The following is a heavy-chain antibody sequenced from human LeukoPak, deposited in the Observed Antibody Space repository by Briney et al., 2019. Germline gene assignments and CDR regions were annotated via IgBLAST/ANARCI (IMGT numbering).Heavy chain of an antibody. CDR1: GFTFKNYD. J-gene: IGHJ4*02. D-gene: IGHD2-21*01. V-gene: IGHV3-23*01. Sequence: QPGGSLRLSCAASGFTFKNYDMNWVRQAPGKGLEGVSSITTSGGATYYADSVKGRFTISRGNSKNTLYLQMDSLRADDTAVYYCAKDRGGDDSGKDFFDCWGQGILVTVSS. CDR3: AKDRGGDDSGKDFFDC. CDR2: ITTSGGAT.